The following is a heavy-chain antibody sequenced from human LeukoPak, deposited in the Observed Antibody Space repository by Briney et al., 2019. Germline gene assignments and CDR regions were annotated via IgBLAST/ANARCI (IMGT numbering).Heavy chain of an antibody. V-gene: IGHV3-23*01. D-gene: IGHD2-2*01. CDR1: GFTFSSYA. CDR2: ISGSGGST. Sequence: GGSLRLSCAASGFTFSSYAMSWVRQAPGKGLEWVSAISGSGGSTYYADSVKGRFTISRDNSKNTLYLQMNSLRAEDTAVYYCAKTGEGHVVPAAFSDYWGQGTLVTVSS. CDR3: AKTGEGHVVPAAFSDY. J-gene: IGHJ4*02.